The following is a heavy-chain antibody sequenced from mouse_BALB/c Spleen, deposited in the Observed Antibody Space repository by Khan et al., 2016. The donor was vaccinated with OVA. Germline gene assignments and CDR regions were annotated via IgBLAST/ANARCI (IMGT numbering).Heavy chain of an antibody. V-gene: IGHV1S136*01. J-gene: IGHJ3*01. D-gene: IGHD3-1*01. CDR1: GYTFTSYV. Sequence: VQLKESGPELVKPGASVKMSCKASGYTFTSYVMHWVKQKPGQGLEWIGYINPYNDYTNFNEKFKGKATLTSDKSSSTAYMELSSLTSEDSAVYYCESGVLGLQTWFAYWGQGTPVTVSA. CDR2: INPYNDYT. CDR3: ESGVLGLQTWFAY.